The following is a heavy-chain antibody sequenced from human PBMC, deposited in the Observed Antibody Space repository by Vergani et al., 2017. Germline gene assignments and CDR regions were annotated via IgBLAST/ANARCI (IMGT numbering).Heavy chain of an antibody. V-gene: IGHV3-21*01. D-gene: IGHD5-24*01. CDR2: ISSSSSYI. CDR1: GFTFSSYS. CDR3: ARDEERWLQTNWYFDL. J-gene: IGHJ2*01. Sequence: EVQLVESGGGLVKPGGSLRLSCAASGFTFSSYSMNWVRQAPGKGLEWVLSISSSSSYIYYADSVKGRFTISRDNAKNSLYLQMNSLRAEDTAVYYCARDEERWLQTNWYFDLWGRGTLVTVSS.